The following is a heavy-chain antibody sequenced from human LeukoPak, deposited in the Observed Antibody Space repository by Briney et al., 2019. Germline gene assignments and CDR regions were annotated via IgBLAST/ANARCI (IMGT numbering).Heavy chain of an antibody. V-gene: IGHV4-39*01. D-gene: IGHD3-16*01. CDR3: ARNHFLGGAFDL. CDR2: IFYTEHT. J-gene: IGHJ3*01. CDR1: GGSIIGGTYY. Sequence: SETLSLTCAVSGGSIIGGTYYWAWIRQPPGKGLERVGSIFYTEHTFYNPSLKSRLSISLDTSKNQFSLKLNSVTAADTAVYYCARNHFLGGAFDLWGQGTVVTVSS.